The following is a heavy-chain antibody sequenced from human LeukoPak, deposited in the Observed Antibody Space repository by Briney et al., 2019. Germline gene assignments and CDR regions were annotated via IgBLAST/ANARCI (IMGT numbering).Heavy chain of an antibody. V-gene: IGHV3-74*01. CDR3: ARETSGSFPY. D-gene: IGHD2-15*01. Sequence: GGSLILSCTASGFTFSSYWMQWVRQAPGKGLVWVSRINSDGSSPSYADSVKGRFTISRDNSKNTLYLQMNNLSAEDTAVYYCARETSGSFPYWGQGTLVTVSS. CDR2: INSDGSSP. CDR1: GFTFSSYW. J-gene: IGHJ4*02.